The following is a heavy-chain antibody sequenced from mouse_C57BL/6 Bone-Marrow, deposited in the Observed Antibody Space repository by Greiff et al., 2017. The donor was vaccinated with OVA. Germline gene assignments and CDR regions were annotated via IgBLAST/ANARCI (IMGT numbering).Heavy chain of an antibody. CDR3: ARPDSSGYSAWFAY. J-gene: IGHJ3*01. D-gene: IGHD3-2*02. Sequence: EVKLVESGGGLVQPGGSLKLSCAASGFTFSDYYMYWVRQTPEKRLEWVAYISNGGGRTYYPDTVKGRFTISRDNAKNTLYLQMSRLKSEDTAMYYCARPDSSGYSAWFAYWGQGTLVTVSA. CDR2: ISNGGGRT. V-gene: IGHV5-12*01. CDR1: GFTFSDYY.